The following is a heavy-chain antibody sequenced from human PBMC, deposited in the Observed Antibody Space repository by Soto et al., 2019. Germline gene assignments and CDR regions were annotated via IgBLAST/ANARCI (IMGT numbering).Heavy chain of an antibody. V-gene: IGHV1-18*01. CDR3: GGGRPAVGL. D-gene: IGHD3-16*01. CDR2: ISAYNGNT. J-gene: IGHJ4*02. Sequence: QVQLVQSGAEVKKPGASVKVSCKASGYTFTSYAISWVRQAPGQGLEWMGWISAYNGNTNYAQKLQGRVTMTTDTATGAGDKGVGGLGSWGTGGVFWGGGRPAVGLWGQGTLVTVSS. CDR1: GYTFTSYA.